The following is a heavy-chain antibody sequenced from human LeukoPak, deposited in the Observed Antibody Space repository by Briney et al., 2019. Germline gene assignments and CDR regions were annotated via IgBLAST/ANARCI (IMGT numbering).Heavy chain of an antibody. D-gene: IGHD5/OR15-5a*01. V-gene: IGHV3-74*01. CDR3: ARENLESTVPMQY. CDR2: ISNDDRNI. CDR1: GFTFSIYW. J-gene: IGHJ4*02. Sequence: GGSLRLSCAASGFTFSIYWMHWVRQAPGKGLEWISRISNDDRNIRYADSVKGRFTISRDTAKNTLYLQMNSLRAEDTAMYYCARENLESTVPMQYWGQGTPVTVSS.